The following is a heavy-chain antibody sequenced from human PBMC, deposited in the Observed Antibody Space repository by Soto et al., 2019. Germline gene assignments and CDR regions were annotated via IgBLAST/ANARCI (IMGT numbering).Heavy chain of an antibody. J-gene: IGHJ3*01. V-gene: IGHV3-53*01. D-gene: IGHD1-1*01. CDR2: LYDVDGS. CDR1: GLTVSGKKY. CDR3: ATWHEREHAYDV. Sequence: DVQLVESGGGLMQPGESLRLSCAASGLTVSGKKYVAWVRQAPGKGLEWVSALYDVDGSFYADSVKGRFTTSSDSSKTTVYLQMNGLRPDDPAVYYCATWHEREHAYDVWGKGTTVTVSS.